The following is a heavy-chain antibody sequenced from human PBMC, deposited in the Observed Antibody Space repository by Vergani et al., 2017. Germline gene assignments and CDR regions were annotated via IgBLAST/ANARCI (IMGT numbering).Heavy chain of an antibody. CDR3: AGDTHSWQRADR. CDR2: IYHSGGA. Sequence: QVQLQESGPGLVKPSETLSLTCTVSGGSITSSSYYWGWIRQPPGKGLEWIGNIYHSGGAYYNPSLKGRVTISVDTSKSQFSLRLTSVTAADSAIYYCAGDTHSWQRADRWGQGLLVSVSS. J-gene: IGHJ5*02. CDR1: GGSITSSSYY. V-gene: IGHV4-39*07. D-gene: IGHD6-13*01.